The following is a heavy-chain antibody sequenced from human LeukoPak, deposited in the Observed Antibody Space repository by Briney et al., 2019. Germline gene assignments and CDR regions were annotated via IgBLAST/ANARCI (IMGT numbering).Heavy chain of an antibody. CDR3: VRGLKDIVVVPATYYFDY. J-gene: IGHJ4*02. CDR1: GVSVSSSYY. Sequence: SETLSLTCTVSGVSVSSSYYWGWIRQAPGKGLEWIGYIYYSGSTNYNPSLKSRVTISVDTSKNQFSLKLSSVTAADTAVYYCVRGLKDIVVVPATYYFDYWGQGTLVTVSS. CDR2: IYYSGST. D-gene: IGHD2-2*01. V-gene: IGHV4-61*01.